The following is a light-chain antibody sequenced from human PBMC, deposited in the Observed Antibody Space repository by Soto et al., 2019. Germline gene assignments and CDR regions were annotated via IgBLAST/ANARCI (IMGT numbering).Light chain of an antibody. CDR1: ENINSY. J-gene: IGKJ1*01. CDR2: AAS. Sequence: DIQMTQSPSSLSASVEDRVIITCRASENINSYLNWYQQKPGKAPKLLIYAASSLQSGVPLRFSGGGSETVFTLTINNLQPEDSATYYCQQSYSRLVTFGQGTKVEIK. V-gene: IGKV1-39*01. CDR3: QQSYSRLVT.